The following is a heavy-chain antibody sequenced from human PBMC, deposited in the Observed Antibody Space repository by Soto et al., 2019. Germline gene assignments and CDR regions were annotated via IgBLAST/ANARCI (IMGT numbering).Heavy chain of an antibody. CDR2: ISAYNGNT. CDR3: ARLPVSITIFGGNYYYGMDV. Sequence: ASVKVSCKASGYTFTSYGISWVRQAPGQGLEWMGWISAYNGNTNYAQKLQGRVTMTTDTSTSTAYMELRSLRSDDTAVYYFARLPVSITIFGGNYYYGMDVWGQGTTVTVSS. J-gene: IGHJ6*02. CDR1: GYTFTSYG. V-gene: IGHV1-18*01. D-gene: IGHD3-3*01.